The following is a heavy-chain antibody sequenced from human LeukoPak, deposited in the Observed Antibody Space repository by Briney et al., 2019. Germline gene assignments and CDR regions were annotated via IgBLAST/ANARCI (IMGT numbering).Heavy chain of an antibody. Sequence: SETLSLTCTVSGGSISSYHWSWIRQPPGKGLEWIGYIYYSGSTTYNRSLKSRVTMSLDTSENQFSLKLRSVTAADTAVYYCARQAIFGVAIDYWGQGTLVTVSS. CDR1: GGSISSYH. D-gene: IGHD3-3*01. CDR2: IYYSGST. V-gene: IGHV4-59*08. J-gene: IGHJ4*02. CDR3: ARQAIFGVAIDY.